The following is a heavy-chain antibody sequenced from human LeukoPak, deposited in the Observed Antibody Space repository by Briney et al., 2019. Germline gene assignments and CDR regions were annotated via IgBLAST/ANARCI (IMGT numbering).Heavy chain of an antibody. Sequence: PGGSLRLSYAASGFIFSSYGMHWVRQAPGKGLEWVAFIRHDGSNKYYADSVKGRFIISRDNSKNTLYLQMNSLRAEDTAVYYCAKDLWRGYCSSTSCYEGEEDGYWGQGTLVTVSS. CDR1: GFIFSSYG. V-gene: IGHV3-30*02. CDR3: AKDLWRGYCSSTSCYEGEEDGY. J-gene: IGHJ4*02. D-gene: IGHD2-2*03. CDR2: IRHDGSNK.